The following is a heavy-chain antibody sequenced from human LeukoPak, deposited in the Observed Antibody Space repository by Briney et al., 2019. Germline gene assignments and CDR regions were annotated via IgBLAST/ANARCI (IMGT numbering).Heavy chain of an antibody. CDR1: GYTFTDNG. J-gene: IGHJ4*02. CDR3: ARDKNYRFDN. CDR2: ISANSGKT. V-gene: IGHV1-18*01. Sequence: EASVKVSCKASGYTFTDNGISWVRQAPGEGPEWMGWISANSGKTNYAQRFQGRVTMTRETSSSTVYMELRSLRSDDTAVYFCARDKNYRFDNWGQGTLVSVTS. D-gene: IGHD3-16*02.